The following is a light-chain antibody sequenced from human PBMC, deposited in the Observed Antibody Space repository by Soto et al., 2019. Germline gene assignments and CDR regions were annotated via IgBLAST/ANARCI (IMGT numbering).Light chain of an antibody. J-gene: IGLJ1*01. CDR2: DVS. V-gene: IGLV2-14*01. CDR1: DVGGDDY. CDR3: CSYTNSNHVV. Sequence: QSVLTQPASVSGSPGQSITISCTGTDVGGDDYVSWYQQHPGKAPKLMIYDVSNRPSAVSHRFSGSKSGNTASLTISWLQVEEEADYYCCSYTNSNHVVFGTGTKLTVL.